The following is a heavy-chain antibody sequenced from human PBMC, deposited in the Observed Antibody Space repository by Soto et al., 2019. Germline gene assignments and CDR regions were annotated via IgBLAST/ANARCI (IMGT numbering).Heavy chain of an antibody. CDR1: GYTFTSYG. CDR3: ASGPDSGSYLFDY. V-gene: IGHV1-18*01. J-gene: IGHJ4*02. CDR2: IIPINGIT. Sequence: ASVKVSCKASGYTFTSYGISWVRQAPGQGLEWMGRIIPINGITNYAQKFQGRVTMTTDKSTSTAYMELRSLRSDDTAVYYCASGPDSGSYLFDYWGQGTLVTVSS. D-gene: IGHD1-26*01.